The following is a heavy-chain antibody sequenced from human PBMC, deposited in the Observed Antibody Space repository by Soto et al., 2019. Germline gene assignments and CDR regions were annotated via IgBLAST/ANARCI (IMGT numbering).Heavy chain of an antibody. J-gene: IGHJ6*02. CDR1: GGSISSYY. Sequence: PSETLSLTCTVSGGSISSYYWSWIRQPPGKGLEWIGYIYYSGSTNYNLSLKSRVTISVDTSKNQFSLKLSSVTAADTAVYYCARLERVKYYYDSIWGQGTTVTVAS. V-gene: IGHV4-59*12. D-gene: IGHD3-22*01. CDR3: ARLERVKYYYDSI. CDR2: IYYSGST.